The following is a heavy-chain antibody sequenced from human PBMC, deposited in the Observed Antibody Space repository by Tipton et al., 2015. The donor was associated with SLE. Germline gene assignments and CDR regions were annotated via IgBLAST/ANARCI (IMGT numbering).Heavy chain of an antibody. CDR3: ARHAGDYAYFDS. Sequence: TLSLTCSVSGVSISSTAYCWGWIRQPPGKGLEWIGYIYDSGSTSYNPSLKSRVTISEDTSKQQFSLKLSSLTAADTAVYYCARHAGDYAYFDSWGQGTLVTVSS. CDR2: IYDSGST. D-gene: IGHD4-17*01. V-gene: IGHV4-61*05. CDR1: GVSISSTAYC. J-gene: IGHJ4*02.